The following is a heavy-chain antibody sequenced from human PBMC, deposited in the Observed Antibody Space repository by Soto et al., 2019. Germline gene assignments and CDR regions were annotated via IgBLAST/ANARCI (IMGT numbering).Heavy chain of an antibody. J-gene: IGHJ5*02. CDR1: GGTFSSYA. V-gene: IGHV1-69*13. D-gene: IGHD2-21*02. CDR2: IIHIFGTA. CDR3: ATDPYCGGDCYAGWFDP. Sequence: ASVKVSCKASGGTFSSYAISWVRQAPGQGLEWMGGIIHIFGTANYAQKFQGRVTITADESTSTAYMELSSLRSEDTAVYYCATDPYCGGDCYAGWFDPWGQGTLVTVSS.